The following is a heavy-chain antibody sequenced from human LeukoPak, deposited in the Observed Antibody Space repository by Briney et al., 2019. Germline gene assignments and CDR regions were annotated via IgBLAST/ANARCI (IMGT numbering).Heavy chain of an antibody. V-gene: IGHV4-4*02. D-gene: IGHD3-10*01. CDR1: GGSISSSNW. J-gene: IGHJ4*02. Sequence: SETLSLTCAVSGGSISSSNWWSWVRQPPGEGLEWIGEIYHSGSTNYNPSLKSRVTISVDKSKNQFPPKLSSVTAADTAVYYCARVGLDYGSGSYAVDYWGQGTLVTVSS. CDR3: ARVGLDYGSGSYAVDY. CDR2: IYHSGST.